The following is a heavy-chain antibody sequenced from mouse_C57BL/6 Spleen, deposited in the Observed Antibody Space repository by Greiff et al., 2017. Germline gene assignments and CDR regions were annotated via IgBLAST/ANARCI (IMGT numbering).Heavy chain of an antibody. J-gene: IGHJ4*01. Sequence: VQLQQSGAELVRPGASVKLSCKASGYTFTDYYINWVKQRPGQGLEWIARIYPGSGNTYYNEKFKGKATLTAEKSSSTAYMQLSSLTSEDSAVYFCARYYGDYYAMDYWGQGTSVTVSS. D-gene: IGHD1-1*01. CDR2: IYPGSGNT. V-gene: IGHV1-76*01. CDR3: ARYYGDYYAMDY. CDR1: GYTFTDYY.